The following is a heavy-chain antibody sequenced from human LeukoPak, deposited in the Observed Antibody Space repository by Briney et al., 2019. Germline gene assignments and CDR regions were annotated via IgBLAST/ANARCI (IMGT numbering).Heavy chain of an antibody. CDR2: ISGSGGST. Sequence: GGSLRLSCAASGFTFSSYDMSWVRQAPGKGLEWVSAISGSGGSTYSVDSVKGRFTISRDNSKNTLYLQMNSLRAEDTAVYYCAKWGLGATFGRYFDYWGQGTLVTVSS. CDR3: AKWGLGATFGRYFDY. CDR1: GFTFSSYD. J-gene: IGHJ4*02. D-gene: IGHD1-26*01. V-gene: IGHV3-23*01.